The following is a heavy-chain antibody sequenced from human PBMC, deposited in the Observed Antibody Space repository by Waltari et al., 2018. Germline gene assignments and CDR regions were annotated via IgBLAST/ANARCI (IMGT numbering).Heavy chain of an antibody. Sequence: EVQLVETGGGLIQPGGSLRLSCAASGFTVSSNYMSWVRQAPGKGLDWFSVIDSGCSTFYADSVKSRVTISRDKSKNTLYLQKNSLRAEDTAVHYCARDHRDAFDIWGQRTMVTVSS. CDR1: GFTVSSNY. CDR3: ARDHRDAFDI. V-gene: IGHV3-53*02. J-gene: IGHJ3*02. CDR2: IDSGCST.